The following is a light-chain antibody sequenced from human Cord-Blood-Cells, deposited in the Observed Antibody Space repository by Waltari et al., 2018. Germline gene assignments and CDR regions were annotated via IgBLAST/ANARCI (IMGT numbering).Light chain of an antibody. CDR2: WAS. Sequence: DIVMTQSPDSLAVSLGERATINCKSSQSVLYSSNNKNYLAWYQQKPGQPPKLLIYWASTRKSGVPDRFGGSGSGTDFPLTISRLQAEDVAVYYCQQYYSTPLTFGGGTKVEIK. V-gene: IGKV4-1*01. CDR3: QQYYSTPLT. CDR1: QSVLYSSNNKNY. J-gene: IGKJ4*01.